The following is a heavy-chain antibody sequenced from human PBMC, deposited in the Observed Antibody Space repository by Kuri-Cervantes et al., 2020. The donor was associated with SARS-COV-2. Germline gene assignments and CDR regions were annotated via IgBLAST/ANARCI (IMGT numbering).Heavy chain of an antibody. J-gene: IGHJ4*02. Sequence: GESLKISCAASGFTFSSYSMNWVRQAPGKGLEWVSYISSSSSTIYYADSVKGRFTISRDNSKNTLYLQMNSLRAEDTAVYYCASGSITIFGVVTTGFDYWGQGTLVTVSS. CDR3: ASGSITIFGVVTTGFDY. D-gene: IGHD3-3*01. V-gene: IGHV3-48*01. CDR1: GFTFSSYS. CDR2: ISSSSSTI.